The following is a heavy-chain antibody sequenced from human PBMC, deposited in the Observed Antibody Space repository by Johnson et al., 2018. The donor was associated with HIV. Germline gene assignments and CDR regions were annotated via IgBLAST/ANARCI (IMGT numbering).Heavy chain of an antibody. Sequence: QMLLVESGGGVVQPGGSLRLSCAASGFTFSSYDMHWVRQAPGKGLEWVAFIRCDGSNKYYADSVKGRFTISRDNSKNTLYLQMTSLRAEDTAVYYCARVKQQVVRVGSDAFDIWGQGTMVTVSS. J-gene: IGHJ3*02. V-gene: IGHV3-30*02. CDR3: ARVKQQVVRVGSDAFDI. D-gene: IGHD6-13*01. CDR1: GFTFSSYD. CDR2: IRCDGSNK.